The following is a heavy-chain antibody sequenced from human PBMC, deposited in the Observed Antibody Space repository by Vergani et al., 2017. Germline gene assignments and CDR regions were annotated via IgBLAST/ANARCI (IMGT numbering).Heavy chain of an antibody. J-gene: IGHJ6*03. D-gene: IGHD3-3*01. CDR1: GYTFTGYY. V-gene: IGHV1-2*02. Sequence: QVQLVQSGAEVKKPGASVKVSCKASGYTFTGYYMHWVRQAPGQGLEWMGWINPNSGGTNYAQKFQGRVTMTRETSISTAYMELSRLRSDDTAVYYCARGLSGVVPASYYKNVWGEETTVTVSS. CDR2: INPNSGGT. CDR3: ARGLSGVVPASYYKNV.